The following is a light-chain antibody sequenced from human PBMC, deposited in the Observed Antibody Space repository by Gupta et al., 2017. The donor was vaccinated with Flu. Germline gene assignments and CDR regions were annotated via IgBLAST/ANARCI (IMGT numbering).Light chain of an antibody. CDR2: AAS. CDR3: QQSYSIPYT. Sequence: EIQMTQSPSSLSASVGDRVTITCRASQSINSQLNWYQQKPGTAPKVLIYAASSLQSGVPSRFSGSESGTDFTLTISSLQSEDFTTYYCQQSYSIPYTFGLGTKLEI. V-gene: IGKV1-39*01. CDR1: QSINSQ. J-gene: IGKJ2*01.